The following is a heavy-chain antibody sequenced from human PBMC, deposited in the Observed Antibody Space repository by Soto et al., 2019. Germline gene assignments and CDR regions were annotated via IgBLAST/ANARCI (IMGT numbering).Heavy chain of an antibody. J-gene: IGHJ6*02. CDR3: ARENIVVVPAAIHYYYCGMDV. CDR2: IYYSGST. D-gene: IGHD2-2*01. V-gene: IGHV4-61*01. CDR1: GGSVSSGSYY. Sequence: LSLTCTVSGGSVSSGSYYWSWIRQPPGKGLEWIGYIYYSGSTNYNPSLKSRVTISVDTSKNQFSLKLSSVTAADTAVYYCARENIVVVPAAIHYYYCGMDVWGQVTTVTVAS.